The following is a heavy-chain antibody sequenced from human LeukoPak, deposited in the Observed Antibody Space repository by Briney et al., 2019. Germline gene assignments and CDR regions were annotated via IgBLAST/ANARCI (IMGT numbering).Heavy chain of an antibody. CDR3: VKNSGWYRLDC. CDR1: GLTFSNYW. D-gene: IGHD6-13*01. J-gene: IGHJ4*02. CDR2: IKEDGSEK. V-gene: IGHV3-7*03. Sequence: GGSLRLSYAASGLTFSNYWMTWVRQAPGKGLEWVADIKEDGSEKYYVDSVKGRFTISRDNAKNSLFLQMDSLRSEDTAVYYCVKNSGWYRLDCWGQGTLVTVSS.